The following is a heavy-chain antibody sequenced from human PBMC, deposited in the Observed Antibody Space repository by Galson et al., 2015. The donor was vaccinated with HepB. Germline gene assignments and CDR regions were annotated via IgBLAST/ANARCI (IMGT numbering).Heavy chain of an antibody. CDR3: VRLPLAGGFDY. V-gene: IGHV3-33*01. Sequence: SLRLSCAASGFTFSSYNMHWVRQAPGKGLEWVAIVWYDATYTYYVDSVKGRFTIPRDNSKNTLYLQMNSLKAEDTAVYYCVRLPLAGGFDYWGRGTLVTVSS. D-gene: IGHD6-13*01. CDR2: VWYDATYT. J-gene: IGHJ4*02. CDR1: GFTFSSYN.